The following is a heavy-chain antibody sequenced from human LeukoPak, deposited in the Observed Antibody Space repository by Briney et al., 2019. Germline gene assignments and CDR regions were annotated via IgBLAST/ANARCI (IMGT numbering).Heavy chain of an antibody. CDR1: GGSISSYY. CDR2: IYYSGST. CDR3: ARAGSSSTSWILDY. J-gene: IGHJ4*02. D-gene: IGHD2-2*01. Sequence: SETLSLTCTVSGGSISSYYWSWIRQPPGKGLEWIGYIYYSGSTNYNPSLKSRVTISVDTSKNQFSLKLTSVTAADTAVYYCARAGSSSTSWILDYWDQGTLVTVSS. V-gene: IGHV4-59*01.